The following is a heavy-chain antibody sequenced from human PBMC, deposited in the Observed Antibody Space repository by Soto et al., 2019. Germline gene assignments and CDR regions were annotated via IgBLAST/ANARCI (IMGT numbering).Heavy chain of an antibody. CDR3: ARDLELRSDY. D-gene: IGHD1-7*01. Sequence: GGSLRLSCAASGFTFSSYSMNWVRQAPGKGLEWVSYISSSSSTIYYADSVKGRFTISRDNAKNSLYLQMNSLRAEDTAVYYCARDLELRSDYWGQGTLVTVSS. V-gene: IGHV3-48*01. J-gene: IGHJ4*02. CDR2: ISSSSSTI. CDR1: GFTFSSYS.